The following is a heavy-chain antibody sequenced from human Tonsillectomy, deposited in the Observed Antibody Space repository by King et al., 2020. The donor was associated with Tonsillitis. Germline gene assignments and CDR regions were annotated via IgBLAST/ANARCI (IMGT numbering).Heavy chain of an antibody. CDR2: IYYSGMT. CDR1: GGSISSSSYY. CDR3: ARWPDY. D-gene: IGHD5-12*01. J-gene: IGHJ4*02. V-gene: IGHV4-39*01. Sequence: QLQESGPGLVKPSETLSLTCTVSGGSISSSSYYWGWIRQPPGKGLGWIGIIYYSGMTYYNPSLQSRVTISVDTSKNQFSLKLSSVTAADTAVYYCARWPDYWGQGTLVTVSS.